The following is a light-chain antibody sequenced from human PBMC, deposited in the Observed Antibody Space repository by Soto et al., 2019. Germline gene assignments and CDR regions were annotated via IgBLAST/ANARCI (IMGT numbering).Light chain of an antibody. CDR1: QSVSSN. CDR3: QQYNNWRRT. CDR2: GPS. V-gene: IGKV3-15*01. J-gene: IGKJ1*01. Sequence: EIVMTQSPATLSVSPGERATLSCWASQSVSSNLAWYQQKPGQAPRLLIYGPSTRATGIPARFSDSSSGTEFTLTISCLQAEHFAVYYCQQYNNWRRTFDQGTKVDSK.